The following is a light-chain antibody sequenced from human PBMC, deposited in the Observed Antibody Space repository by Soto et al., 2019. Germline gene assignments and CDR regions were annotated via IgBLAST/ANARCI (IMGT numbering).Light chain of an antibody. CDR3: QQYNSYPWT. CDR1: QSISRW. CDR2: DVS. Sequence: DIQMTQSPSTLSASVGDRVTITCRASQSISRWLVWYQQKPGKAPKVLIYDVSSLESGVPSRFSGSGSGTEXXXXISSXXXXXXXXXYCQQYNSYPWTFGQGTKVEIK. J-gene: IGKJ1*01. V-gene: IGKV1-5*01.